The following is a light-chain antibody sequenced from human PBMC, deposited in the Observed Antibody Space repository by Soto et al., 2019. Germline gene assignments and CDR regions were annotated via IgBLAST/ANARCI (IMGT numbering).Light chain of an antibody. V-gene: IGKV3-20*01. CDR3: QQCGSTPWT. J-gene: IGKJ1*01. CDR1: QSVSDNY. Sequence: EILLTQSPGTLSLSPGEGATLSCRASQSVSDNYLAWYQQKPGQAPRLLIYGASSRATGIPDRFSGSGSGSDFTLTISRLEPEDFAVYYCQQCGSTPWTFDQGTKVEIK. CDR2: GAS.